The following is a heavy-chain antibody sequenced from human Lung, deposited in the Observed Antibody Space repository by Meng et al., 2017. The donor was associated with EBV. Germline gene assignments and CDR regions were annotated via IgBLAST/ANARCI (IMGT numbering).Heavy chain of an antibody. Sequence: QGQLVQSGAEVKKPWASVKVSCKASGYTFTSYDINWVRQGTGQGLEWMGWMNPNRGTTGYAQKFQGRVTMTRNISKSTAYMDLSSLRSEDTAVYYRATGVADFEYWGQGTLVTVSS. CDR2: MNPNRGTT. CDR3: ATGVADFEY. V-gene: IGHV1-8*01. CDR1: GYTFTSYD. J-gene: IGHJ4*02. D-gene: IGHD6-19*01.